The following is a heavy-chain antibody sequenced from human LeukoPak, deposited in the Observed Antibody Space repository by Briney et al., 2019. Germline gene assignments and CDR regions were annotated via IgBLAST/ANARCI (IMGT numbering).Heavy chain of an antibody. D-gene: IGHD1-26*01. Sequence: GGSLRLSCAASGFTVSSNYMSWVRQAPGKGLEWVSVIYSGGSTYYADSVKGRFTISSDNSKNTLYLQMNSLRAEDTAVYYCARGPSVGATTIDFDYWGQGTLVTVSS. J-gene: IGHJ4*02. V-gene: IGHV3-53*01. CDR3: ARGPSVGATTIDFDY. CDR1: GFTVSSNY. CDR2: IYSGGST.